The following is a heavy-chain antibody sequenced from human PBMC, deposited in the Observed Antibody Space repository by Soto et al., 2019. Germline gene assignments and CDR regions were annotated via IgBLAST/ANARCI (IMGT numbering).Heavy chain of an antibody. V-gene: IGHV4-31*03. CDR1: GGSISSGGYY. J-gene: IGHJ4*02. CDR2: IYYSGST. D-gene: IGHD5-18*01. Sequence: QVQLQESGPGLVKPSQTLSLTCTVSGGSISSGGYYWSWIRQHPGKGLEWIGYIYYSGSTYYNPSLKSRVTISVDTSKNQFALKLSSVTAADTAVYYCARGGDTAMVTGFDYWGQGTLVTVSS. CDR3: ARGGDTAMVTGFDY.